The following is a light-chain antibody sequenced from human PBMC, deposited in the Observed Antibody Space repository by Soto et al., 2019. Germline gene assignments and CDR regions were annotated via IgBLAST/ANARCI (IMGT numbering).Light chain of an antibody. CDR3: QHYNYWPPKT. V-gene: IGKV3-15*01. J-gene: IGKJ1*01. CDR1: QSVGNN. Sequence: EIVMTQSPATLSVSPGERTTLSCRASQSVGNNVAWYQQKPGQAPRLLIYGAYTRATGIPARFSGSGSGTDFTLTISSLQSEDFAVYYCQHYNYWPPKTFGQGTMVDI. CDR2: GAY.